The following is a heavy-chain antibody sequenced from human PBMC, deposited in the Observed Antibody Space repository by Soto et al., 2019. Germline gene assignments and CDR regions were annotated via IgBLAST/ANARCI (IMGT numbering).Heavy chain of an antibody. CDR1: GYTFTSYG. CDR3: ARVRGSGGSSATRPFDP. V-gene: IGHV1-18*04. J-gene: IGHJ5*02. CDR2: ISAYNGNT. Sequence: ASVEVSCKDSGYTFTSYGISWVRQAPGQGLEWMGWISAYNGNTNYAQKLQGRVTMTTDTSTSTAYMELRSLRSDDTAVYYCARVRGSGGSSATRPFDPWGQGTLVTVSS. D-gene: IGHD2-15*01.